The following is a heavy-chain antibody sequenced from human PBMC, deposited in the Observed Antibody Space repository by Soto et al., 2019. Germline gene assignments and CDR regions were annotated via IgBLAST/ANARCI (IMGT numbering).Heavy chain of an antibody. D-gene: IGHD1-1*01. CDR2: VHISGHS. J-gene: IGHJ5*01. CDR1: GGSVRAPDW. V-gene: IGHV4-4*02. CDR3: ARVRQGCSANNCYFDP. Sequence: SETLSLTCTLSGGSVRAPDWWNWVRQSPDKGLEWIAEVHISGHSNYNPSLRSRVSVSIDSSKNQFYLNLNSVTAAGTAIYYCARVRQGCSANNCYFDPWGQGTQVTVSS.